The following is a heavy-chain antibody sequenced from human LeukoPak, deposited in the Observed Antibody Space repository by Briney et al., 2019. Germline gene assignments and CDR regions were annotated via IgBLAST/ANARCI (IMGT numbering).Heavy chain of an antibody. CDR3: ARWYSSGWYGEDY. Sequence: GGSLRLSCAASGFTFSSYAMHWVRQAPGKGLEWVANIKQDGSEKYYVDSVKGRFTISRDNAKNSLYLQMNSLRAEDTAVYYCARWYSSGWYGEDYWGQGTLVTVSS. V-gene: IGHV3-7*01. CDR2: IKQDGSEK. D-gene: IGHD6-19*01. J-gene: IGHJ4*02. CDR1: GFTFSSYA.